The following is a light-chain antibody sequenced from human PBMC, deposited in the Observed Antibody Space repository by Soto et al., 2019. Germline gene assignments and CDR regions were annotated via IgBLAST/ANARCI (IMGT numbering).Light chain of an antibody. V-gene: IGLV1-44*01. Sequence: QLVLTQPPSASGTPGQRVTISCSGSSSNIGSNYVNWYQQLPGTAPKLLIYSSNQRPSGVPDRFSGSKSGTSASLAISGLQSEDEADYYCAAWDDSLNGYVVFGGGTQLTVL. CDR1: SSNIGSNY. CDR3: AAWDDSLNGYVV. J-gene: IGLJ2*01. CDR2: SSN.